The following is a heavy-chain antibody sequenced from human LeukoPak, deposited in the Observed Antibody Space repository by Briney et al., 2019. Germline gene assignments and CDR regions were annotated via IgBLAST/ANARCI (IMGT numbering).Heavy chain of an antibody. CDR1: GFTVSSNY. D-gene: IGHD3-22*01. V-gene: IGHV3-21*01. Sequence: GGSLRLSCAASGFTVSSNYMSWVRQAPGKGLEWVSSISSSSSYIYYADSVKGRFTISRDNAKNSLYLQMNSLRAEDTAVYYCARELDSSGYPHFDYWGQGTLVTVSS. CDR3: ARELDSSGYPHFDY. CDR2: ISSSSSYI. J-gene: IGHJ4*02.